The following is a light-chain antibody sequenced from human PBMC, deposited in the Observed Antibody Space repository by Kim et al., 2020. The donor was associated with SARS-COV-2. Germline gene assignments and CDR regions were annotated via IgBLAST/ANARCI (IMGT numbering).Light chain of an antibody. J-gene: IGKJ2*01. V-gene: IGKV1-39*01. CDR2: AAS. Sequence: DIQMTQSPSSLSASVGDRVTITCRASQTISFYLNWYQQKPGKAPKLLIYAASSFQSGVPSRFSGGGSGTDFILTISSLQPEDSATYYCQQSYKIPYTFGQGTKVDIK. CDR3: QQSYKIPYT. CDR1: QTISFY.